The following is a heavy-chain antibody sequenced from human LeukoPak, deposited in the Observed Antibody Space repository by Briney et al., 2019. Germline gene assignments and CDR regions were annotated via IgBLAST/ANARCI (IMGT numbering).Heavy chain of an antibody. CDR1: GFTFSSYE. J-gene: IGHJ6*03. CDR3: ARVYTYYFTSGENYMDV. Sequence: GGSLRLSCAASGFTFSSYEMNWVRQAPGKGLEWVSYISSSGSTIYYADSVKGRFTISRDNAKNSLYLQMNSLRAEDTAVYYCARVYTYYFTSGENYMDVWGKGTTVIVSS. V-gene: IGHV3-48*03. D-gene: IGHD3-10*01. CDR2: ISSSGSTI.